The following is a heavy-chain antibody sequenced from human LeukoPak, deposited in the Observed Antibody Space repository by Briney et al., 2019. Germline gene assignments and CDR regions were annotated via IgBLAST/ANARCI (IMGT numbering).Heavy chain of an antibody. V-gene: IGHV4-39*01. D-gene: IGHD3-9*01. CDR2: IYYSGST. Sequence: SETLSLTXTVSGGSISSSSYYWGWIRQPPGKGLEWIGSIYYSGSTYYNPSLKSRVTVSVDTSKNQFSLNLSSVSAADTAVYYCVNYDILTGSYYFDYWGQGTLVTVSS. J-gene: IGHJ4*02. CDR1: GGSISSSSYY. CDR3: VNYDILTGSYYFDY.